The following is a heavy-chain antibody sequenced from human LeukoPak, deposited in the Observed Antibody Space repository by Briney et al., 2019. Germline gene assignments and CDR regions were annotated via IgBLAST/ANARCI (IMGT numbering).Heavy chain of an antibody. Sequence: GGSLRLSCAASGFTFSNYGMHWVRQAPDKGLEWVTFIRYHGSNKYYADSVQGRFTISRDNSKNPLYLEMNSLRPEDTAVYYWAKEAKGGPITRVGGGGGDAFDIWGQGTMVTVSS. V-gene: IGHV3-30*02. J-gene: IGHJ3*02. CDR2: IRYHGSNK. CDR1: GFTFSNYG. D-gene: IGHD3-10*01. CDR3: AKEAKGGPITRVGGGGGDAFDI.